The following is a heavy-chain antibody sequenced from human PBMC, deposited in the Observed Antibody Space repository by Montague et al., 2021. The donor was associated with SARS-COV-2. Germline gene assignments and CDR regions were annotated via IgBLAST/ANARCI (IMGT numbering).Heavy chain of an antibody. D-gene: IGHD3-10*01. V-gene: IGHV4-34*01. CDR1: GGSFSGYY. CDR3: ARRGCSVWGVPVIAELDY. Sequence: SETLSLPCAVYGGSFSGYYWSWIRQPPEKGLEWIGEINQSGSTNNNPSLKSRVIISVDTSKNQFSLKLSSVTAADTAVYYCARRGCSVWGVPVIAELDYWGQGTLVTVSS. J-gene: IGHJ4*02. CDR2: INQSGST.